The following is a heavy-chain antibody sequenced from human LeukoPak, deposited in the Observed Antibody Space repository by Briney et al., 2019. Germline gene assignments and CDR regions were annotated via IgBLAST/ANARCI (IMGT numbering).Heavy chain of an antibody. Sequence: GRSLRLSCAASGFTFSSYAMHWVRQAPGKGLEWVAVISYDGSNKYYADSVKGRFTISRDNSKNTLYLQMNSLRAEDTAVYYCARAIWFGELARSWDAFDIWGQGTMVTVSS. J-gene: IGHJ3*02. CDR3: ARAIWFGELARSWDAFDI. D-gene: IGHD3-10*01. CDR2: ISYDGSNK. V-gene: IGHV3-30*04. CDR1: GFTFSSYA.